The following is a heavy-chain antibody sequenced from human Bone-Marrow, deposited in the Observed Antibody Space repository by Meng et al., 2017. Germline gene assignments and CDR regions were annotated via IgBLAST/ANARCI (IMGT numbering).Heavy chain of an antibody. Sequence: QVRVQAWGAGLLKPSETLSLTLVVSGGSFSDYYWSWIRQPPGKGLEWIGEINHSGSTNYNPSLESRATISVDTSQNNLSLKLSSVTAADSAVYYCARGPTTMAHDFDYWGQGTLVTVSS. J-gene: IGHJ4*02. CDR2: INHSGST. CDR1: GGSFSDYY. V-gene: IGHV4-34*01. D-gene: IGHD4-11*01. CDR3: ARGPTTMAHDFDY.